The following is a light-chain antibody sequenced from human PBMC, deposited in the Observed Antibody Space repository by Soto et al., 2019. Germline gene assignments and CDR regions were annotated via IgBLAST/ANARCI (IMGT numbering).Light chain of an antibody. V-gene: IGLV1-40*01. Sequence: QSVLTQPPSESGAPGQRVTISCTGSSSNIGAGYDVHWYQQLPGTAPKLLIYGNSNRPSGVPDRFSGSKSGTSASLAITGLQAEDESDYYCQSYDSSLSGSLVFGGGTKLTVL. J-gene: IGLJ3*02. CDR1: SSNIGAGYD. CDR3: QSYDSSLSGSLV. CDR2: GNS.